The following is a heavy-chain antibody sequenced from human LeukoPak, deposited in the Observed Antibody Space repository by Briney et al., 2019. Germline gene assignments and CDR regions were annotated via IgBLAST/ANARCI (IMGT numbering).Heavy chain of an antibody. V-gene: IGHV4-39*07. D-gene: IGHD3-3*01. J-gene: IGHJ4*02. CDR3: AREEVTNKRIKLRFLEWPAQYYFDY. CDR2: IYYSGSA. CDR1: GGSISSSSYY. Sequence: PSETLSLTCTVSGGSISSSSYYWGWIRQPPGKGLEWIGSIYYSGSAYYNPSLKSRVTISVDTSKNQFSLKLSSVTAADTAVYYCAREEVTNKRIKLRFLEWPAQYYFDYWGQGTLVTVSS.